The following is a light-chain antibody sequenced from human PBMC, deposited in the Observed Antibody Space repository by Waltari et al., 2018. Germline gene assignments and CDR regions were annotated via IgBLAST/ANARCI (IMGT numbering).Light chain of an antibody. Sequence: QSALTQPASVSGSPGQSITISCTGTSSDVGSYNLVSWYQQNPGKAPKLMIDEVSKRPSGISNRFFGSKSGNTASLTISGLQAEDEADYYCCSYAGSSTLVFGGGTKLTVL. J-gene: IGLJ2*01. CDR1: SSDVGSYNL. V-gene: IGLV2-23*02. CDR3: CSYAGSSTLV. CDR2: EVS.